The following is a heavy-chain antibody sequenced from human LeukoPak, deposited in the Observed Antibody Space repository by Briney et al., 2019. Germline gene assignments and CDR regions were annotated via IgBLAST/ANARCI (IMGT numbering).Heavy chain of an antibody. V-gene: IGHV4-4*07. CDR1: GGSISSYY. CDR2: IYTSGST. D-gene: IGHD5-12*01. CDR3: ARGRGYDSTAYFDY. Sequence: SETLSLTCTASGGSISSYYWSWIRQPAGKGLEWIGRIYTSGSTNYNPSLKSRVTMSVDTSKNQFSLKLSSVTAADTAVYYCARGRGYDSTAYFDYWGQGTLVTVSS. J-gene: IGHJ4*02.